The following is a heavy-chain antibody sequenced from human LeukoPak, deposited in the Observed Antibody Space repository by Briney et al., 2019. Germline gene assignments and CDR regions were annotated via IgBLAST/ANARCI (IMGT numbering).Heavy chain of an antibody. D-gene: IGHD2-2*02. J-gene: IGHJ6*02. Sequence: GASVKVSCKASGYTFTSNYMHWVRQAPGQGLEWMGGIIPIFGTANYAQKFQGRVTITADESTSTAYMELSSLRSEDTAVYYCARGMDRVVPAAILGPVDGMDVWGQGTTVTVSS. CDR1: GYTFTSNY. CDR3: ARGMDRVVPAAILGPVDGMDV. V-gene: IGHV1-69*13. CDR2: IIPIFGTA.